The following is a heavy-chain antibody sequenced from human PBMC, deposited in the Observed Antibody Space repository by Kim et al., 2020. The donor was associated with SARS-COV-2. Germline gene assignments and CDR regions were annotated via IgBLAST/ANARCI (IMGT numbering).Heavy chain of an antibody. Sequence: GGSLRLSCAASGSTFSSFGMLWLRQAPGKGLEWIAFISYDGSVTCYADSVKGRFSISRDNSRNTLFLQMNSLRAVDTAVYYCATEGGGRGYTATDNWSQG. CDR1: GSTFSSFG. D-gene: IGHD3-22*01. J-gene: IGHJ4*02. V-gene: IGHV3-30*03. CDR2: ISYDGSVT. CDR3: ATEGGGRGYTATDN.